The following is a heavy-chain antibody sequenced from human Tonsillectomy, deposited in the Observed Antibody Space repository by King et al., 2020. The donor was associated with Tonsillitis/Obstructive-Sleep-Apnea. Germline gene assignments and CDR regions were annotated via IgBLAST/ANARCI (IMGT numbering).Heavy chain of an antibody. CDR1: GFTFDDYA. CDR2: ISWNSGTI. Sequence: QLVQSGGGLVQPGRSLRLSCAASGFTFDDYAMHWVRQAPGKGLEWVSGISWNSGTIGYADTVKGRFTISRDNDQNSLYLQMNSLRPEDTALYYCAKASRADFWPGYVYYWGQGILVTVPS. J-gene: IGHJ4*02. CDR3: AKASRADFWPGYVYY. D-gene: IGHD3/OR15-3a*01. V-gene: IGHV3-9*01.